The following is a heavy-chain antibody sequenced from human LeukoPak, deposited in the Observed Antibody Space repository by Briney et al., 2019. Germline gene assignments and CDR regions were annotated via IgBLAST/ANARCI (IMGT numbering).Heavy chain of an antibody. CDR2: IYYSGTT. CDR1: GGSISSSSYY. V-gene: IGHV4-39*01. CDR3: GRVLITALRGPNRMDV. J-gene: IGHJ6*02. D-gene: IGHD3-10*01. Sequence: SETLSLTCTVSGGSISSSSYYWGWIRQPPGKGLEWIGSIYYSGTTNYNPSLKSRATMSVDTSKNQFSLKLSSVTAADTAVYYCGRVLITALRGPNRMDVWGQGTTVTVSS.